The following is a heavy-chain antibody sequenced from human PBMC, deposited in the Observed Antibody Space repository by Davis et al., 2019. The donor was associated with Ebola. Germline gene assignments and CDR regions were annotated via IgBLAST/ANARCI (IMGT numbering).Heavy chain of an antibody. CDR3: ARLTLHYYGMDV. V-gene: IGHV4-34*01. J-gene: IGHJ6*02. Sequence: PSETLSLTCAVYGGSFSGYYCSWIRQPPGKGLEWIGEINHSGSTNYNPSLKSRVTISVDTSKNQFSLKLSSVTAADTAVYYCARLTLHYYGMDVWGQGTTVTVSS. CDR2: INHSGST. CDR1: GGSFSGYY. D-gene: IGHD1-26*01.